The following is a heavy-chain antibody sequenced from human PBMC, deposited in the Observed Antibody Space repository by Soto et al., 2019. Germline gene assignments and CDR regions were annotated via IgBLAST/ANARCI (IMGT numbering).Heavy chain of an antibody. Sequence: SQTLSLTCAISGDSVSSNSAAWNWIRQSPSGGLEWLGRTYYRAKWSNDYAVSVKSRITINPDTSKNQFSLQLNSVTPEDTAVYYCARGDRGSSRAFDIWGQGTMVTVSS. CDR1: GDSVSSNSAA. CDR2: TYYRAKWSN. D-gene: IGHD6-6*01. V-gene: IGHV6-1*01. J-gene: IGHJ3*02. CDR3: ARGDRGSSRAFDI.